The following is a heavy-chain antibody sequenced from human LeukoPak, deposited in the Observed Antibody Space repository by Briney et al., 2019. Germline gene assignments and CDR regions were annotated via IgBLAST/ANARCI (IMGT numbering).Heavy chain of an antibody. V-gene: IGHV3-21*01. J-gene: IGHJ4*02. CDR3: ARVGDGYDLNDY. CDR1: GFTFSSYS. D-gene: IGHD5-24*01. CDR2: ISTSSTYI. Sequence: PGGSLRLSCAASGFTFSSYSMNWVRQAPGKGLEWVSSISTSSTYIYYADSVKGRFTISRDNAKNSLYLQMNSLRAEDTAVYYCARVGDGYDLNDYWGQGTLVTVSS.